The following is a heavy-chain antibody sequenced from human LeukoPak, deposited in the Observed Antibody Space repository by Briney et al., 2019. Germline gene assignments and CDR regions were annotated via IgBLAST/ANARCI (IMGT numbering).Heavy chain of an antibody. CDR2: FDPEDGET. Sequence: ASVKVSCKVSGYTLTELSMHWVRQAPGKGLEWMGGFDPEDGETIYAQKFQGRVTMTEDTSTDTAYMELSSLRSENTAVYYCATAHGAAHGYFDYWGQGTLVTVSS. D-gene: IGHD6-6*01. CDR3: ATAHGAAHGYFDY. V-gene: IGHV1-24*01. CDR1: GYTLTELS. J-gene: IGHJ4*02.